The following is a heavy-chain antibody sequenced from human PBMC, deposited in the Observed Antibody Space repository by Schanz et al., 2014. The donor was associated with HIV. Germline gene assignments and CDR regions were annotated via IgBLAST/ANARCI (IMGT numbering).Heavy chain of an antibody. CDR3: ARVVMITFGGVISPGGMDV. CDR2: ISYDGTNT. J-gene: IGHJ6*02. Sequence: QMQLEESGGAVVRPGGSLRLSCAASGFTFNNYWMSWVRQAPGKGLEWVAFISYDGTNTYYADSVKGRFTISRDNSKNTLYLQMSSLRAEDTAVYYCARVVMITFGGVISPGGMDVWGQGTTVTVSS. D-gene: IGHD3-16*02. CDR1: GFTFNNYW. V-gene: IGHV3-30*03.